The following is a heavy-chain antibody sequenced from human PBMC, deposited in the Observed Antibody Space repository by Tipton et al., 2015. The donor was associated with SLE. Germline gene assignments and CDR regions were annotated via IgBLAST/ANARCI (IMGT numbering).Heavy chain of an antibody. CDR3: ARDRGSGGFDFDY. V-gene: IGHV3-53*05. D-gene: IGHD6-19*01. CDR2: IYSGGST. Sequence: GSLRLSCAASGFTVSSNYMSWVRQAPGKGLEWVSVIYSGGSTYYADSVKGRFAISRDNSKNTLYLQMNSLRAEDTAVYYCARDRGSGGFDFDYWGQGTLVTVSS. CDR1: GFTVSSNY. J-gene: IGHJ4*02.